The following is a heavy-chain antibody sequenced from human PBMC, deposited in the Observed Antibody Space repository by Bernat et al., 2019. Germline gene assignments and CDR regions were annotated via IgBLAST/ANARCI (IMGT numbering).Heavy chain of an antibody. Sequence: EVQLVESGGGLVQPGGSLRLSCAASGLTFSDHYMDWVRQAPGKGLEWVGRIRNNANSYTTEYAASVKGRFIISRDDSKNSLYLQMRSLRTEDTAVYSWATGSYDDSRDYYYAFDFWGQGTMVTVSS. D-gene: IGHD3-22*01. J-gene: IGHJ3*01. CDR3: ATGSYDDSRDYYYAFDF. CDR2: IRNNANSYTT. V-gene: IGHV3-72*01. CDR1: GLTFSDHY.